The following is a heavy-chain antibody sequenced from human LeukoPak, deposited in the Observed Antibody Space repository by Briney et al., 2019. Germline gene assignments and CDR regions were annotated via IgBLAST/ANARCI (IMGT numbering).Heavy chain of an antibody. CDR1: GFTFSSYG. Sequence: PGGSLRLSCAASGFTFSSYGMHWVRQAPGKGLEWVAVISYDGSNKYYADSVKGRFTISRDNSKNTLYLQMNSLRAEDTAVYYCAKFGMSSSSGFDYWGQGTLVTVSS. CDR2: ISYDGSNK. D-gene: IGHD6-6*01. V-gene: IGHV3-30*18. J-gene: IGHJ4*02. CDR3: AKFGMSSSSGFDY.